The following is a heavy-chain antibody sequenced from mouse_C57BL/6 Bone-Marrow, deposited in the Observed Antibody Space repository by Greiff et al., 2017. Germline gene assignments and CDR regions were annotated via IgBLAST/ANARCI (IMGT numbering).Heavy chain of an antibody. CDR3: TSNGMSTMITTRWYCDV. Sequence: QVQLQQPGAELVMPGASVKLSCKASGYTFTSYWLHWVKQRPGPGLEWIGEIDPSDSYTNYNQQFKGKSTLTVDKSSSTAYMELRSLTSEDSAVYYCTSNGMSTMITTRWYCDVWGTGTTVTVSS. J-gene: IGHJ1*03. D-gene: IGHD2-4*01. CDR1: GYTFTSYW. CDR2: IDPSDSYT. V-gene: IGHV1-69*01.